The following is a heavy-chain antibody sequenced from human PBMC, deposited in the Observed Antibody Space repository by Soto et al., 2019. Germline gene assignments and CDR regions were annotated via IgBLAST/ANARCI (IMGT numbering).Heavy chain of an antibody. Sequence: GGSLRLSCAASGFTFSSYSMNWVRQAPGKGLEWVSYISSSSSTIYYADSVKGRFTISRDNAKNSLYLQMNSLRAEDTAVYYCARDLDWNYYYYGMDVWGQGTTVTVSS. CDR3: ARDLDWNYYYYGMDV. J-gene: IGHJ6*02. CDR2: ISSSSSTI. V-gene: IGHV3-48*04. CDR1: GFTFSSYS. D-gene: IGHD1-1*01.